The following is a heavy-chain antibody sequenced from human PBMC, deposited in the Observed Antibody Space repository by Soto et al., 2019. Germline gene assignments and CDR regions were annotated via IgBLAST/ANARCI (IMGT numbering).Heavy chain of an antibody. CDR2: IYGGGNT. D-gene: IGHD1-7*01. CDR1: GFTVSNNY. J-gene: IGHJ4*02. V-gene: IGHV3-53*01. CDR3: ARAGTGFDF. Sequence: EVQLVESGGGLIQPGGSLRLSYAVSGFTVSNNYIAWVRQAPGKGLEWVSSIYGGGNTFYADSVKGRFTISRDNSKNTLYLQMDSLRAGDTAVYFCARAGTGFDFWGQGSLVTVST.